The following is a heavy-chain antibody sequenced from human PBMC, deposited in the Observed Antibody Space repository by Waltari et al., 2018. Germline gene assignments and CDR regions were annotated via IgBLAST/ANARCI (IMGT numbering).Heavy chain of an antibody. D-gene: IGHD6-13*01. CDR1: GFTFSSYS. Sequence: EVQLVESGGGLVKPGGSLRLSCAASGFTFSSYSMKWVRQAPGKGLEWVSSIGSSSSYIYYAASVKGRFTISRDNAKNSLYLQMNSLRAEDTAVYYCARTRYSSSCFDYWGQGTLVTVSS. J-gene: IGHJ4*02. CDR2: IGSSSSYI. V-gene: IGHV3-21*01. CDR3: ARTRYSSSCFDY.